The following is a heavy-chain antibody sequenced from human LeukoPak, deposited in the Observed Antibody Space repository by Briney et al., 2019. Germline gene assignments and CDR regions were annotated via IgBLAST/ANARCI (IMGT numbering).Heavy chain of an antibody. D-gene: IGHD3-22*01. Sequence: GGSLRLSCAASGFTFSSYSMNWVRQAPGKGLEWVSSISSSSSYIYYADSVKGRFTISRDNAKNSLYLQMNSLRAEDTAVYYCEGYDTSGYYSYYFDYWGQGTLVTVSS. CDR1: GFTFSSYS. J-gene: IGHJ4*02. CDR3: EGYDTSGYYSYYFDY. V-gene: IGHV3-21*01. CDR2: ISSSSSYI.